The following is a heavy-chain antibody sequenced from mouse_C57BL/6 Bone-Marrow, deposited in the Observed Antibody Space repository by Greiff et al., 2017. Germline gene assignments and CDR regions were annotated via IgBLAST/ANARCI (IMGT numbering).Heavy chain of an antibody. D-gene: IGHD1-1*01. V-gene: IGHV3-3*01. CDR1: GFSINSDCY. Sequence: EVMLMESGPSLVRPSQTLSLTCTVTGFSINSDCYWIWIRQFPGNKLEYIGYTFYSGISYYNPSLESRMYITRDTSKNQFSLKLSSVTTEDTATYNCARAGYGSSSYAMDDWGQGTSVTVSA. J-gene: IGHJ4*01. CDR2: TFYSGIS. CDR3: ARAGYGSSSYAMDD.